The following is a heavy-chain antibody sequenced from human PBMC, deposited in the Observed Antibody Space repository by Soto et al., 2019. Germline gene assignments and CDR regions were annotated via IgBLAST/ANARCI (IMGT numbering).Heavy chain of an antibody. CDR2: ISSSSSYI. CDR1: GFTFSSYS. CDR3: ARAGGEAWLSPLYYFDY. D-gene: IGHD3-9*01. V-gene: IGHV3-21*01. Sequence: GGSLRLSCAASGFTFSSYSMNWVRQAPGKGLEWVSSISSSSSYIYYADSVKGRFTISRDNAKTSLYLQMNSLRAEDTAVYYCARAGGEAWLSPLYYFDYWGQGTLVTVSS. J-gene: IGHJ4*02.